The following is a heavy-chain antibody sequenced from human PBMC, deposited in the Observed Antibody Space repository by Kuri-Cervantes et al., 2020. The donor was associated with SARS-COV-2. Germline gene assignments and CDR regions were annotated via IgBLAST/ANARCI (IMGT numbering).Heavy chain of an antibody. V-gene: IGHV3-30*18. CDR2: ISHDGKNK. J-gene: IGHJ4*02. CDR3: AKDRVGVQDF. CDR1: GFMFSRCD. Sequence: GESLKISCAASGFMFSRCDMHWVRQAPGKGLEWVALISHDGKNKKCIASGKGRFTISRDNSQNTLYLHMKSLRSEDTAMYYCAKDRVGVQDFWGQGTLVTVSS. D-gene: IGHD2-21*01.